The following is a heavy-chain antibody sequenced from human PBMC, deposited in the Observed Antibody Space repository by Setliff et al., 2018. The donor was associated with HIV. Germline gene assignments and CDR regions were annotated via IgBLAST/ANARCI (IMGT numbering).Heavy chain of an antibody. Sequence: PSETLSLTCAVYGGSFSDYSWSWVRQPPGKGLEWIGEINHSGGTNYNPSLKSRVTISVDTSKNQFSLKLTSVTAADTAVYYCARGVGGYSARKDRELNYYFYIDVWDKGTTVTVSS. CDR3: ARGVGGYSARKDRELNYYFYIDV. CDR1: GGSFSDYS. J-gene: IGHJ6*03. D-gene: IGHD3-16*01. CDR2: INHSGGT. V-gene: IGHV4-34*01.